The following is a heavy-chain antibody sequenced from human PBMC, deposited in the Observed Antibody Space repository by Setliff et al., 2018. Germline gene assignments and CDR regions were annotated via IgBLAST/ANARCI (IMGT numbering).Heavy chain of an antibody. CDR1: GFTFSSYA. CDR3: AKPQVELRWGFWS. Sequence: GGSLRLSCAVSGFTFSSYAMSWVRQAPGKGLEWVSTIYSGDRSTFYTDSVKGRFTISRDSSKNTLYLQMNSLRAEDTAVYYCAKPQVELRWGFWSWGQEPWSPSPQ. CDR2: IYSGDRST. V-gene: IGHV3-23*03. D-gene: IGHD3-16*01. J-gene: IGHJ5*01.